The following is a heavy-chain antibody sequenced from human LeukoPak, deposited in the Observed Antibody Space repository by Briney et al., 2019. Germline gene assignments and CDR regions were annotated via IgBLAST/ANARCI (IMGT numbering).Heavy chain of an antibody. Sequence: PSETLSLTSAVSGVSISSVNYYWSWMRHPPGKCLEWIGYIYYSRSTYYNPSLNSRVTISVDTSKNQFSLKLSSVTAADTAVYYCARVYCSSTSFLSGYWGQGTLVTVSS. CDR2: IYYSRST. J-gene: IGHJ4*02. V-gene: IGHV4-30-4*01. CDR1: GVSISSVNYY. D-gene: IGHD2-2*01. CDR3: ARVYCSSTSFLSGY.